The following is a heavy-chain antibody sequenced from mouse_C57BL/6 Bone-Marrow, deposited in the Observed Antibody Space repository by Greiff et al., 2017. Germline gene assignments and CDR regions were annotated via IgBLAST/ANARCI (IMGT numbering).Heavy chain of an antibody. CDR3: ARWGYGNPWYFDV. CDR1: GYTFTSYW. V-gene: IGHV1-50*01. Sequence: VQLQQPGAELVKPGASVKLSCKASGYTFTSYWMQWVKQRPGQGLEWIGEIDPSDSYTNYTQKFKGKATLTVDTSSSTAYMQLSSLTSEDSAVYYCARWGYGNPWYFDVWGTGTTVTVSS. D-gene: IGHD1-1*01. CDR2: IDPSDSYT. J-gene: IGHJ1*03.